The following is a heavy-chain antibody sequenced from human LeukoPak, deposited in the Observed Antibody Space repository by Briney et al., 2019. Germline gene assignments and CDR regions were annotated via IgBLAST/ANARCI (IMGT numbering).Heavy chain of an antibody. CDR2: ISSSSGTI. Sequence: GGSLRLSCAASRFTFSSYSMNWVRQAPGKGLEWVSYISSSSGTIYYADSVKGRFTISRDNAKNSLYLQMNSLRDEDTAVYYCARVRYDYYGMDVWGQGTTVTVSS. CDR1: RFTFSSYS. V-gene: IGHV3-48*02. J-gene: IGHJ6*02. CDR3: ARVRYDYYGMDV. D-gene: IGHD4-17*01.